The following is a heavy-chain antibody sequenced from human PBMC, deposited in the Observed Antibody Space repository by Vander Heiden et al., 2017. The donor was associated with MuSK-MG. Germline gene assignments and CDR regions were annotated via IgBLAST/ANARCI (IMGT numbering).Heavy chain of an antibody. CDR3: ARDRAQSYSSSWYTRAGYYYYYGMDV. CDR1: GYSFTGYY. Sequence: HVQLVQSGAEVKKPGSSVMLSCKASGYSFTGYYMHLLRHATGQVLEWMVWLNPSSGGTNYAQKFPGRVTITRNTSISTAYMELSRLRSDDTAVYYCARDRAQSYSSSWYTRAGYYYYYGMDVWCQVPTVTISS. J-gene: IGHJ6*02. CDR2: LNPSSGGT. D-gene: IGHD6-13*01. V-gene: IGHV1-2*02.